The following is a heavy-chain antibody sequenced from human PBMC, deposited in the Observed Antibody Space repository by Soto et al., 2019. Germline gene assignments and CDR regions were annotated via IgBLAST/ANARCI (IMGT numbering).Heavy chain of an antibody. J-gene: IGHJ4*02. CDR1: GGTFSTYA. D-gene: IGHD6-19*01. V-gene: IGHV1-69*01. CDR3: ARPKGTYRSGYYYFDF. Sequence: QVQLEQSGGEVKQPGSSVRVSCKTSGGTFSTYAINWVRQAPGQGLEWMGAIIPLFGTADYSQKFQGSVTITAAESMGTAYMELSSLSFDDTAVYFCARPKGTYRSGYYYFDFWGQGTLVTVSS. CDR2: IIPLFGTA.